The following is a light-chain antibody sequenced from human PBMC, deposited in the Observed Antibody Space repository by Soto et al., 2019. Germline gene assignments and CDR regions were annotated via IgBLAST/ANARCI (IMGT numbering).Light chain of an antibody. Sequence: EILLTQSPVTLSLSEGERAALSCRASQSVRTYLAWYQVKPGQAPRLLIYDASRRASGVPARFCGSGSGTAFTLTISSLEPEDFAVYYCQQRNTWPTITFGQGTRLENK. J-gene: IGKJ5*01. CDR1: QSVRTY. CDR3: QQRNTWPTIT. CDR2: DAS. V-gene: IGKV3-11*01.